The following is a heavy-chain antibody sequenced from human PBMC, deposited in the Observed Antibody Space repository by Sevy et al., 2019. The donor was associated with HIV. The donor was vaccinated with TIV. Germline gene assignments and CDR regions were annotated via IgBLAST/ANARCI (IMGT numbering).Heavy chain of an antibody. J-gene: IGHJ4*02. Sequence: GGSLRLSCVVSGFTFSKYPMNWVRQAPGKGLEWVSTISGSGGYTYGADSVKGRFTISRDNSKNTVYLQMNSLTVEDTAMYYCAKEYSSGYSWGQGILVTVSS. CDR2: ISGSGGYT. CDR1: GFTFSKYP. CDR3: AKEYSSGYS. V-gene: IGHV3-23*01. D-gene: IGHD3-22*01.